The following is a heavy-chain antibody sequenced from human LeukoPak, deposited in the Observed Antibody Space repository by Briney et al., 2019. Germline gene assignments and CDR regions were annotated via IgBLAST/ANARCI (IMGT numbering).Heavy chain of an antibody. CDR3: ATDTFYDILTAYSRRGAFDI. D-gene: IGHD3-9*01. CDR2: FDPEDGET. CDR1: GYTLTELS. Sequence: GASVKVSCKVSGYTLTELSMHWVRQAPGKGLEWMGGFDPEDGETIYAQKFKGRVTMTEDTATDTAYTELSSLRSEDTAVYYCATDTFYDILTAYSRRGAFDIWGQGTLVTVSS. J-gene: IGHJ3*02. V-gene: IGHV1-24*01.